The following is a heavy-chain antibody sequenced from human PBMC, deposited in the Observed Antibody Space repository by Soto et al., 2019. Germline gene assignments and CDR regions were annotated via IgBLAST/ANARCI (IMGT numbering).Heavy chain of an antibody. CDR1: GFTFSNAW. V-gene: IGHV3-15*07. CDR3: TTGSGDFWSGIYGMDV. J-gene: IGHJ6*02. D-gene: IGHD3-3*01. CDR2: IKSKTDGGTT. Sequence: PGGSLRLSCAASGFTFSNAWMNWVRQAPGKGLEWVGRIKSKTDGGTTDYAAPVKGRFTISRDDSKNTLYLQMNSLKTEDTAVYYCTTGSGDFWSGIYGMDVWGQGTTVTVSS.